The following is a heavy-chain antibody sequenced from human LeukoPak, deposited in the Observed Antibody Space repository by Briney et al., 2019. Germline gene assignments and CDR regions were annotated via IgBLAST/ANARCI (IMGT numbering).Heavy chain of an antibody. J-gene: IGHJ4*02. D-gene: IGHD1-26*01. Sequence: GGSLRLSCAASGFTFSSYGMHWVRQAPGKGLEWVAVISYDGSNKYYADSVKGRFTISRDNSKNTLYLQMNSLRAEDTAVYYCAKDRFGGSRTLDYWGQGTLVTVSS. CDR1: GFTFSSYG. CDR3: AKDRFGGSRTLDY. CDR2: ISYDGSNK. V-gene: IGHV3-30*18.